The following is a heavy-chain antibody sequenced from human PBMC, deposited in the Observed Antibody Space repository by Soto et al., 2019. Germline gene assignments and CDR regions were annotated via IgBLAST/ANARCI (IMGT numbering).Heavy chain of an antibody. V-gene: IGHV3-21*01. CDR2: ISSSSSYI. Sequence: EVQLVESGGGLVKPGGSLRLSCAASGFTFSSYSMNWVRQAPGKGLEWVSSISSSSSYIYYAYSVKGRFTISRDNAKNSLYLQMNSLRAEDTAVYYCARDHYYDSSGYPGDWFDPWGQGTLVTVSS. J-gene: IGHJ5*02. CDR1: GFTFSSYS. D-gene: IGHD3-22*01. CDR3: ARDHYYDSSGYPGDWFDP.